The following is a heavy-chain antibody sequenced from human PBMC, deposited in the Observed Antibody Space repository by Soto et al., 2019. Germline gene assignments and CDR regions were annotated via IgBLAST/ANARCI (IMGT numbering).Heavy chain of an antibody. CDR3: ARDTAERDYYYYGMDV. D-gene: IGHD5-18*01. J-gene: IGHJ6*02. Sequence: SVKVSCKASGGTFSSYAISWVRQAPGQGLEWMGGIIPIFGTANYAQKFQGRVTITADESTSTAYMELRSLRSDDTAVYYCARDTAERDYYYYGMDVWGQGTTVTVSS. CDR2: IIPIFGTA. V-gene: IGHV1-69*13. CDR1: GGTFSSYA.